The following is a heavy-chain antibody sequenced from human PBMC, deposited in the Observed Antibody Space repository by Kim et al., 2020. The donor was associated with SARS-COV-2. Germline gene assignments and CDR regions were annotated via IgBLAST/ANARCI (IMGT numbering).Heavy chain of an antibody. CDR2: ISSSSSYI. J-gene: IGHJ3*02. CDR3: ARDFPMTGFGAFDI. D-gene: IGHD3-22*01. CDR1: GFTFSSYS. V-gene: IGHV3-21*01. Sequence: GGSLRLSCAASGFTFSSYSMNWVRQAPGKGLEWVSSISSSSSYIYYADSVKGRFTISRDNAKNSLYLQMNSLRAEDTAVYYCARDFPMTGFGAFDIWGQGTMVTVSS.